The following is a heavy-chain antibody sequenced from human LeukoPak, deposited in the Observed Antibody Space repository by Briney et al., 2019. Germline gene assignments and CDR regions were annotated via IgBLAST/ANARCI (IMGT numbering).Heavy chain of an antibody. CDR1: GFTFSSYW. D-gene: IGHD2-21*02. V-gene: IGHV3-7*01. CDR2: IKQDGSEK. J-gene: IGHJ3*02. CDR3: ARRVVTATPRDDAFDI. Sequence: PGGSLRLSCAASGFTFSSYWMSWVRQAPGKGLVWVANIKQDGSEKYYVDSVKGRFTISRDNAKNSLYLQMNSLRAEDTAVYYCARRVVTATPRDDAFDIWGQGTMVTVSS.